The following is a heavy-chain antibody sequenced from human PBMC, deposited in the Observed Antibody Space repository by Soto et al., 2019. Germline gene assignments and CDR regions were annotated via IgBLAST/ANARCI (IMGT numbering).Heavy chain of an antibody. V-gene: IGHV4-34*01. D-gene: IGHD6-6*01. CDR2: INHSGST. CDR3: ARVSAYSSSSLWFDP. CDR1: GGSFSGYY. Sequence: SETLSLTCAVYGGSFSGYYWSWIRQPPGKGLEWIGEINHSGSTNYNPSLKSRVTMSVDTSKNQFSLKLSSVTAADTAVYYCARVSAYSSSSLWFDPWGQGTLVTVSS. J-gene: IGHJ5*02.